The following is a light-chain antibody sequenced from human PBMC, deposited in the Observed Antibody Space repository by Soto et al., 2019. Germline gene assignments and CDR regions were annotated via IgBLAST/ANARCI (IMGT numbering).Light chain of an antibody. Sequence: EIVLTQSPATLSLSPGERATLSCRASQSVSTYLAWYQQKPGQAPRLLIYDASNRAAGVPARFSGSGSGTDFTLTISRPEPEDFAVYYCQQRSFWLTFGGGTKVEV. V-gene: IGKV3-11*01. CDR3: QQRSFWLT. J-gene: IGKJ4*01. CDR2: DAS. CDR1: QSVSTY.